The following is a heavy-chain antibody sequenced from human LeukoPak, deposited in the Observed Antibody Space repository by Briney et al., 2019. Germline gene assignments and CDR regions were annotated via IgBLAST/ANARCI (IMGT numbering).Heavy chain of an antibody. Sequence: SETLSLTCTVSGGSISSGDYYWSWIRQPPGKGLEWIGYIYYSGSTYYNPSLKSRVTISVDTSKNQFSLKLSSVTAADTAVYYCARESHTAMVRTLFDPWGQGTLVTVSS. CDR1: GGSISSGDYY. D-gene: IGHD5-18*01. CDR3: ARESHTAMVRTLFDP. V-gene: IGHV4-30-4*08. J-gene: IGHJ5*02. CDR2: IYYSGST.